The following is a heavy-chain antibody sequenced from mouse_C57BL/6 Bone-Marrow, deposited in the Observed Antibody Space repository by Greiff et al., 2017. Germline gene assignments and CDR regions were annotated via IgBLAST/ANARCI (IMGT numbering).Heavy chain of an antibody. V-gene: IGHV1-15*01. CDR1: GYTFTDYE. J-gene: IGHJ2*01. CDR2: IDPETGGT. Sequence: VQLQESGAELVRPGASVTLSCKASGYTFTDYEMHWVKQTPVHGLEWIGAIDPETGGTAYNQKFKGKAILTADKSSSTAYMELRSLTSDDSAVYYCTRIGIYYNFDYWGQGTTLTVSS. CDR3: TRIGIYYNFDY. D-gene: IGHD2-1*01.